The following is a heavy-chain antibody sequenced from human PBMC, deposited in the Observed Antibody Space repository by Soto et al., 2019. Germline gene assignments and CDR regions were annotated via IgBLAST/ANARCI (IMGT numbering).Heavy chain of an antibody. CDR2: IYPGDSDT. D-gene: IGHD3-22*01. CDR1: GYSFITYW. Sequence: PGESLKISCKCSGYSFITYWIGWVRQMPGKGLEWMGIIYPGDSDTRYSPSFQGQVTISADKSISTAYLQWSSLKASDTAMYYCARLYYYDSSGFLQLRSALPDYWGQGTLVTVSS. J-gene: IGHJ4*02. V-gene: IGHV5-51*01. CDR3: ARLYYYDSSGFLQLRSALPDY.